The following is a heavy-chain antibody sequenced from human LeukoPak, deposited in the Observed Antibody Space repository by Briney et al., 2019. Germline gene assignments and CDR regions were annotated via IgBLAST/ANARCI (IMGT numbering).Heavy chain of an antibody. Sequence: SETLSLTCTVSGGSISSYYWSWIRQPPGKGLEWIGYIYYSGSTNYNPSLKSRVTISVDTSKNQFSLKLSSVTAAATAVYYCARAYSNYGYYYYMDVWGKGTMVTVSS. V-gene: IGHV4-59*01. J-gene: IGHJ6*03. CDR1: GGSISSYY. D-gene: IGHD4-11*01. CDR2: IYYSGST. CDR3: ARAYSNYGYYYYMDV.